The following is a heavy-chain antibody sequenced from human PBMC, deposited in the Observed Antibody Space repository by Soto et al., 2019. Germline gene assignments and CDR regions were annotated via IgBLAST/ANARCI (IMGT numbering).Heavy chain of an antibody. CDR2: IIPIFGTA. CDR1: GGTFSSYA. J-gene: IGHJ4*02. V-gene: IGHV1-69*13. D-gene: IGHD6-13*01. Sequence: SVKVSCKASGGTFSSYAISWVRQAPGQGLEWMGGIIPIFGTANYAQKFQGRVTITADESTSTAYMELSSLRSEDTAVYYCARDRGIAAAGSFDYWGQGTLVTVSS. CDR3: ARDRGIAAAGSFDY.